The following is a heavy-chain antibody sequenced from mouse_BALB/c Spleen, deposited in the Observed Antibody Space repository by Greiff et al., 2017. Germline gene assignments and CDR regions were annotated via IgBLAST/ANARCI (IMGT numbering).Heavy chain of an antibody. D-gene: IGHD2-10*01. V-gene: IGHV5-17*02. CDR3: ARALLSDYAMDY. CDR2: ISSGSSTI. Sequence: EVMLVESGGGLVQPGGSRKLSCAASGFTFSSFGMHWVRQAPEKGLEWVAYISSGSSTIYYADTVKGRFTISRDNPKNTLFLQMTSLRSEDTAMYYCARALLSDYAMDYWGQGTSVTVSS. CDR1: GFTFSSFG. J-gene: IGHJ4*01.